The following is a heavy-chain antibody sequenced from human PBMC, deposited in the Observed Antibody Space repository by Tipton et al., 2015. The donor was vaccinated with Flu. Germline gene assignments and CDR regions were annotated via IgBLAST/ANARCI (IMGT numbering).Heavy chain of an antibody. J-gene: IGHJ4*02. CDR2: VNHSGST. D-gene: IGHD1-14*01. V-gene: IGHV4-34*01. CDR3: ARHHSAAPGKPLDY. Sequence: TLSLTCVVYGGSFSGDYCSWIRQPPGKGLEWIGEVNHSGSTNYNPSLKSRVTISVDTSKNQFSLKLDSVTAADTAVYYCARHHSAAPGKPLDYWGQGTLVTISS. CDR1: GGSFSGDY.